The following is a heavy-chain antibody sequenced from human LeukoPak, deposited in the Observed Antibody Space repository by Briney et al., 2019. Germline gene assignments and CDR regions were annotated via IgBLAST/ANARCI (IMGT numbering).Heavy chain of an antibody. V-gene: IGHV1-8*02. CDR1: GYSFTNYD. CDR3: ARGLGTYWGKDFLNWFDP. Sequence: ASVKVSCKASGYSFTNYDINWVRQAAGQGLEWMGWVNPNNGGAGFSQKFQGRVTLTSNTSLTTAYMELISLTSEDTAVYYCARGLGTYWGKDFLNWFDPWGQGTLVTVSS. D-gene: IGHD7-27*01. CDR2: VNPNNGGA. J-gene: IGHJ5*02.